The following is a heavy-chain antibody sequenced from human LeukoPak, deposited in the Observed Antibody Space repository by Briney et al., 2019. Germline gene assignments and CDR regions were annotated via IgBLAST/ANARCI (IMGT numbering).Heavy chain of an antibody. J-gene: IGHJ4*02. V-gene: IGHV1-24*01. D-gene: IGHD3-3*01. CDR1: GYSLTKLS. Sequence: PVASVRVSCKVSGYSLTKLSVHWVRQCPGKGLEWMGSFDPTDGERNYAQKFRGRITVTEDTSTDTAYMALSSLKSEDTAVYYCATGGLFDFLNYWGQGTLVTVSS. CDR3: ATGGLFDFLNY. CDR2: FDPTDGER.